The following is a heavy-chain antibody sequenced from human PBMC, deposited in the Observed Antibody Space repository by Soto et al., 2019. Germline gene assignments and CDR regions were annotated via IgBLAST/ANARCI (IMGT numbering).Heavy chain of an antibody. CDR1: GYTLTSYY. J-gene: IGHJ6*02. CDR2: INPSGGIT. Sequence: ASVKVSCKASGYTLTSYYLHWVRQAPGQGPEWMGMINPSGGITNDAQKFQDRVTMTSDTSTSTVYMELSSLRSEDTAVYYCARGISTTRYYYYYGMDVWGQGTTVTVSS. V-gene: IGHV1-46*01. CDR3: ARGISTTRYYYYYGMDV. D-gene: IGHD2-2*01.